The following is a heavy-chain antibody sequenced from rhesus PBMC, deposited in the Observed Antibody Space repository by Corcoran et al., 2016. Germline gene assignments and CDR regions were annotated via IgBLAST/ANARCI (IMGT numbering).Heavy chain of an antibody. Sequence: QVQLQESGPGLVKPSETLSLTCAVSGGSISDRYYWNWIRQPPGKGLEWIGYIGGRSGSTNNNPSLKSRVTMSKDTSKNQFSLKLSSVTAADTAVYYCARPSGGWSPYYFDYWGQGVLVTVSS. V-gene: IGHV4-165*01. J-gene: IGHJ4*01. CDR2: IGGRSGST. CDR3: ARPSGGWSPYYFDY. D-gene: IGHD6-37*01. CDR1: GGSISDRYY.